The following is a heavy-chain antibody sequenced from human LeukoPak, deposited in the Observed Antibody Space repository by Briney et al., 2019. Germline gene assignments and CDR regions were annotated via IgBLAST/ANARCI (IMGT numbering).Heavy chain of an antibody. CDR3: AKDDAWLRFGE. V-gene: IGHV3-30*18. CDR2: ISHDGSNT. D-gene: IGHD3-10*01. J-gene: IGHJ4*02. Sequence: PGRSLRLSCAASGFTFSNYGMHWVRQAPGKGLEWVTLISHDGSNTYYADSVKGRFTISRDNSKNTLYLEVISLTAEDTAVYYCAKDDAWLRFGEWSQGTLVTVSS. CDR1: GFTFSNYG.